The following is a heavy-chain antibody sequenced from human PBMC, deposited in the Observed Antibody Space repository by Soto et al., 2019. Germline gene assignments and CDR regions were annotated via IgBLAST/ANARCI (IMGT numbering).Heavy chain of an antibody. CDR1: GYTFTSYA. CDR2: INAGNGNT. J-gene: IGHJ3*02. Sequence: ASVKVSCKASGYTFTSYAMHWVRQAPGQRLEWMGWINAGNGNTKYSQKFQGRVTITRDTSASTAYMELSSLRSEDTAVYYCARDPRSGYDSSGYYYTGAFDIWGQGTMVTVSS. V-gene: IGHV1-3*01. CDR3: ARDPRSGYDSSGYYYTGAFDI. D-gene: IGHD3-22*01.